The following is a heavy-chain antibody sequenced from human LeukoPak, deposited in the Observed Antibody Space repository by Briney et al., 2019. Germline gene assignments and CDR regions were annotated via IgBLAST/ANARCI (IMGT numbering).Heavy chain of an antibody. Sequence: PGGPLRLSCAASGFSFSSHWMSWVRKAPGKGLEWVAKIKQDGSEKYYGDSVKGRITISRDNAKNSLYLQMNSLRAEDTAVYCCARFMVRGVTSRSIIDYWGQGTLVTVSS. CDR1: GFSFSSHW. CDR3: ARFMVRGVTSRSIIDY. D-gene: IGHD3-10*01. V-gene: IGHV3-7*01. J-gene: IGHJ4*02. CDR2: IKQDGSEK.